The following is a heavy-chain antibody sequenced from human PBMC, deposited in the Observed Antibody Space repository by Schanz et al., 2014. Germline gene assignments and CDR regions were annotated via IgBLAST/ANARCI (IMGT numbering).Heavy chain of an antibody. CDR2: ISGSGGST. J-gene: IGHJ4*02. CDR3: ARVPYGSGSYWDY. V-gene: IGHV3-23*04. D-gene: IGHD3-10*01. CDR1: GFTFSTYA. Sequence: VQLVESGGGVVQPGGSLRLSCAASGFTFSTYAMSWVRQAPGKGLEWVSAISGSGGSTYYADSVKGRFTISRENAKNSLYLQMNSLRAGDTAVYYCARVPYGSGSYWDYWGQGTLVTVSS.